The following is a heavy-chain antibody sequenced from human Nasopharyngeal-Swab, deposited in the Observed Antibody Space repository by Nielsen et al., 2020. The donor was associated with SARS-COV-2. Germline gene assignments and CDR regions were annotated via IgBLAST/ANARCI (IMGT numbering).Heavy chain of an antibody. CDR2: ISGSGGTT. D-gene: IGHD6-19*01. V-gene: IGHV3-23*01. Sequence: GESLEISCAASGFTFSSYAMSWVRQAPGKGLEWVSAISGSGGTTYYADSVKGRFTISRDYSKNTLYLQMNSLRAEDTAVYYCAKDADSSGWFRYYFDYWGQGTLVTVSS. CDR1: GFTFSSYA. J-gene: IGHJ4*02. CDR3: AKDADSSGWFRYYFDY.